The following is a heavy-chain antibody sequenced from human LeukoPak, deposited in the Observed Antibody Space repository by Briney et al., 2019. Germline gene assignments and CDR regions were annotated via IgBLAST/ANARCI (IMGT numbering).Heavy chain of an antibody. Sequence: GESLKISCKGSGYNFTSYWIGWVRQMPGKGLGWMGILYPGDSDTRYSPSFQGQVTISADKSISTAYLQWSSLKASDTAMYYCARLRLMYYYGSGARYYYYYYYMDVWGKGTTVTISS. D-gene: IGHD3-10*01. CDR1: GYNFTSYW. CDR3: ARLRLMYYYGSGARYYYYYYYMDV. J-gene: IGHJ6*03. CDR2: LYPGDSDT. V-gene: IGHV5-51*01.